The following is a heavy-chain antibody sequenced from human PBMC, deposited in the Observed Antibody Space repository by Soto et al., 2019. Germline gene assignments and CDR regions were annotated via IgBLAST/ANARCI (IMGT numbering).Heavy chain of an antibody. CDR2: INHSGST. J-gene: IGHJ4*02. D-gene: IGHD2-2*02. Sequence: QVQLQQWGAGLLKPSETLSLTCAVYGGSFSGYYWSWIRQPPGKGLEWIGEINHSGSTNYNPSLKSRVTISVDTSKNNFSLKLSSVTAADTAVYYCARRSAAIHLGYWGQGTLVTVSS. CDR1: GGSFSGYY. CDR3: ARRSAAIHLGY. V-gene: IGHV4-34*01.